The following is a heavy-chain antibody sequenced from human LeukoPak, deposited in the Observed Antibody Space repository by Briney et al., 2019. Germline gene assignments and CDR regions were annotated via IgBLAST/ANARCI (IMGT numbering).Heavy chain of an antibody. CDR1: GFTFSSYA. Sequence: GGSLRLSCAASGFTFSSYAMSWVRQAPGKGLVWVSRIDSDGSDTSYADSVKGRFTISRDNAKNTLYLQINSLRADDTAVYYCTRDRRYGGMDVWGQGTTVTVSS. J-gene: IGHJ6*02. V-gene: IGHV3-74*01. D-gene: IGHD1-1*01. CDR2: IDSDGSDT. CDR3: TRDRRYGGMDV.